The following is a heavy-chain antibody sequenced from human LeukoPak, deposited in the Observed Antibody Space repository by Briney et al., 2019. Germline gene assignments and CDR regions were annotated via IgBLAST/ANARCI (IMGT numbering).Heavy chain of an antibody. D-gene: IGHD2-2*01. J-gene: IGHJ5*02. V-gene: IGHV1-8*01. CDR3: ARPHCSSTDCHPPEWFDP. CDR2: MNPNSGNT. CDR1: GYTFTNYD. Sequence: ASVRVSCKTSGYTFTNYDINWVRQATGRGLEWMGWMNPNSGNTGYAQKFQGRVTMTRNTSISTAYMELSSLRSEDTAVYCCARPHCSSTDCHPPEWFDPWGQGTLVTVSS.